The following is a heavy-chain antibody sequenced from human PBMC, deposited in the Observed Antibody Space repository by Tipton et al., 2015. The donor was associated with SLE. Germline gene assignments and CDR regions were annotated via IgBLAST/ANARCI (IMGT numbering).Heavy chain of an antibody. V-gene: IGHV4-59*11. CDR3: ARGWFDP. Sequence: TLSLTCTVSGGSISSHYWSWIRQPPGKGLEWIGYIYYSGSTNYNPSLKSRVTISVDTSKNQFSLKLSSVTAADTAVYYCARGWFDPWGQGTLVTVSS. CDR1: GGSISSHY. CDR2: IYYSGST. J-gene: IGHJ5*02.